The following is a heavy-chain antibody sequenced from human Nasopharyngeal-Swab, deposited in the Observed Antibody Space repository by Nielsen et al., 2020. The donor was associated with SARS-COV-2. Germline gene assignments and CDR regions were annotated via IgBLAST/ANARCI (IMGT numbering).Heavy chain of an antibody. Sequence: SETLSLTCTVSGGSISSYYWSWIRQPPGKGLEWIGCVDSSGSTNYKPSLKSRVTISVDTSKNQFSLNLSSVTAADTAVYYCARGSRGYYFDYWGQGTLVTVSS. CDR1: GGSISSYY. CDR2: VDSSGST. V-gene: IGHV4-59*13. CDR3: ARGSRGYYFDY. D-gene: IGHD2-15*01. J-gene: IGHJ4*02.